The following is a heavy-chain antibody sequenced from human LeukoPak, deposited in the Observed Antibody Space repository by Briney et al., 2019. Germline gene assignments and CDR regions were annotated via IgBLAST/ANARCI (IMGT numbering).Heavy chain of an antibody. CDR1: GYTFTGYF. CDR3: ARVRGHGDMIDY. Sequence: GASVKVSCKASGYTFTGYFMHWVRQAPGQGLEWKGFINPSGGTTGYSQKFQGRVTMTRDTSTSKVYMALSSLRSEDTAVYYCARVRGHGDMIDYWGQGTLVTVSS. D-gene: IGHD3-10*01. V-gene: IGHV1-46*01. J-gene: IGHJ4*01. CDR2: INPSGGTT.